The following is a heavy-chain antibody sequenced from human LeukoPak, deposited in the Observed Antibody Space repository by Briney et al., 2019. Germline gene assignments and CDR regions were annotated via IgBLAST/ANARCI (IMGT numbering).Heavy chain of an antibody. J-gene: IGHJ5*02. V-gene: IGHV4-59*11. CDR1: GASISSQY. D-gene: IGHD2-21*01. CDR3: ARRRIDSMYNWFDP. CDR2: IYNSGST. Sequence: SSETLSLTCSVSGASISSQYWTWIRQPPGKGLEWIGYIYNSGSTNYNPSLKSRVTMSIDTSKNQFSLRLTSVTAADTAVYYCARRRIDSMYNWFDPWGQGTLVIVSS.